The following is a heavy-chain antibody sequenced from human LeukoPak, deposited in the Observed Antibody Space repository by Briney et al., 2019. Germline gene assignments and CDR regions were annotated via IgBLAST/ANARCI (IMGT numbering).Heavy chain of an antibody. J-gene: IGHJ4*02. CDR1: VFIFNSYG. V-gene: IGHV3-21*01. CDR2: ISSTGSYI. CDR3: ARSEGGSENY. Sequence: PGGSLRLSCEASVFIFNSYGMNWVRQAPGRGLEWVSSISSTGSYIFYADSVKGRFTISRDDAKNSVYLQMNTLRAEDTGIYYCARSEGGSENYWGQGILVAVSS. D-gene: IGHD1-26*01.